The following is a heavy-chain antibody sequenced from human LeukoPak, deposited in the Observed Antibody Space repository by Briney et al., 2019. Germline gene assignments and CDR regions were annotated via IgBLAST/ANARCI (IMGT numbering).Heavy chain of an antibody. V-gene: IGHV3-21*01. CDR2: ISSSSSYI. CDR3: ARDRMITFGGVYYYGMDV. CDR1: GFTFSSYS. J-gene: IGHJ6*02. Sequence: GGSLRLSCAASGFTFSSYSMNWVRQAPGKGLEWVSSISSSSSYIYYADSVKGRFTISRDNAKNSLYLQMNSLRAEDTAVYYCARDRMITFGGVYYYGMDVWGQGTTATVSS. D-gene: IGHD3-16*01.